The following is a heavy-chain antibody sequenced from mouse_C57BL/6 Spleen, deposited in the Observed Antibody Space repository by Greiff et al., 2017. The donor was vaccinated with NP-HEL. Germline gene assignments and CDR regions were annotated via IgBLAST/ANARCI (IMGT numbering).Heavy chain of an antibody. J-gene: IGHJ3*01. CDR2: IDPSDSET. CDR3: ARGTTVPQAWFAY. Sequence: QVQLQQPGAELVRPGSSVKLSCKASGYTFTSYWMHWVKQRPIQGLEWIGNIDPSDSETHYNQKFKDKATLTVDKSSSTAYMQLSSLTSEDSAVYYCARGTTVPQAWFAYWGQGTLVTVSA. V-gene: IGHV1-52*01. D-gene: IGHD1-1*01. CDR1: GYTFTSYW.